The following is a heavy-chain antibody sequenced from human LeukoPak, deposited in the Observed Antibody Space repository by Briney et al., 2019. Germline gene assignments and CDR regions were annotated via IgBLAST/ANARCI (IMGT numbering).Heavy chain of an antibody. D-gene: IGHD3-10*02. Sequence: GGSLRLSCAASGLTVSSNYMNWVRQAPGKGLEWISYISSINSGEYYADSVKGRFSTSRDNAKNSLSLQMNSLRVEDTAVYYCAELGITMIGGVWGKGTTATISS. CDR3: AELGITMIGGV. V-gene: IGHV3-48*01. CDR1: GLTVSSNY. J-gene: IGHJ6*04. CDR2: ISSINSGE.